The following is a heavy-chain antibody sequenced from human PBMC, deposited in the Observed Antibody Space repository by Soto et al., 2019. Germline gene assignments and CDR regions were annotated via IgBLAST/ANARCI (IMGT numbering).Heavy chain of an antibody. CDR2: NIAYNGNT. Sequence: QVQLVQSGAEVKKPGASVKVSCEASGYTFTNYGISWVRQAPGQRPEWMGWNIAYNGNTHYAQNVQGRDPMPKDTATTTAYMELRRLRSDDTAVYYCARDLGGPDYWGQGTLVTVSS. CDR1: GYTFTNYG. CDR3: ARDLGGPDY. V-gene: IGHV1-18*01. J-gene: IGHJ4*02.